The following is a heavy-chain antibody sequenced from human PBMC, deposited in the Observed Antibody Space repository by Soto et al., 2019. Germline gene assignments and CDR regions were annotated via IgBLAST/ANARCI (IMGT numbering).Heavy chain of an antibody. D-gene: IGHD4-17*01. V-gene: IGHV4-30-2*01. Sequence: SETLSLTCAVSGGSISSGGYSWSWIRQPPGKGLEWIGYIYHSGSTYYNPSLKSRVTISVDRSKNQLSLKLSSVTAADTAVYYCARGGPSDGDYHDYWGQGTLVTVSS. J-gene: IGHJ4*02. CDR2: IYHSGST. CDR1: GGSISSGGYS. CDR3: ARGGPSDGDYHDY.